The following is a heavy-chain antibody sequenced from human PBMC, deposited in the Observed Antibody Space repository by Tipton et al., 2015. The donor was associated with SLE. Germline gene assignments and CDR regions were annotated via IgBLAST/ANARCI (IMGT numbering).Heavy chain of an antibody. V-gene: IGHV4-34*01. CDR3: ARDPDFWSGYYPFDY. Sequence: TLSLTCAVYGGSFSGYYWSWIRQPPGKGLEWIGEINHSGSTNYNPSLKSRVTISVDTSKNQFSLKLSSVTAADTAVYCCARDPDFWSGYYPFDYWGQGTLVTVSS. CDR1: GGSFSGYY. J-gene: IGHJ4*02. CDR2: INHSGST. D-gene: IGHD3-3*01.